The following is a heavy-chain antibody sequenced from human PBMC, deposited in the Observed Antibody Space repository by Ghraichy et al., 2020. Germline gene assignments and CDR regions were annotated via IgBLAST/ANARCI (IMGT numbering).Heavy chain of an antibody. Sequence: ASVKVSCKVSGYNLTELSMLWVRQAPGKGLEWMGGFDPERGEITYARKFQGRVTMTEDTSTDTTYMELSSLRSEDTAIYYCATKSQGSRDMGAMDLWGQGTTVTVSS. CDR2: FDPERGEI. J-gene: IGHJ6*02. CDR1: GYNLTELS. D-gene: IGHD2-15*01. V-gene: IGHV1-24*01. CDR3: ATKSQGSRDMGAMDL.